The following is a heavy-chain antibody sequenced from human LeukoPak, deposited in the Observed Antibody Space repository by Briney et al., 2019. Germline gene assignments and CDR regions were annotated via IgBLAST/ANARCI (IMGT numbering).Heavy chain of an antibody. CDR2: ISYDGSNK. Sequence: GGSLRLSCAASGFTFSSYAMHWVRQTPGKGLEWVAVISYDGSNKYYADSVKGRFTISRDNSKNTLYLQMNSLRAEDTAVYCCARDLAVAGTFDYWGQGTLVTVSS. V-gene: IGHV3-30-3*01. CDR1: GFTFSSYA. J-gene: IGHJ4*02. D-gene: IGHD6-19*01. CDR3: ARDLAVAGTFDY.